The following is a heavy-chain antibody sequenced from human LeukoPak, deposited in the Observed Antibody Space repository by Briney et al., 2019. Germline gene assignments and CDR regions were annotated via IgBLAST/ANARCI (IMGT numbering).Heavy chain of an antibody. J-gene: IGHJ6*04. CDR3: ARGDSSGHKSYYYYGMDV. CDR2: INSDGSST. V-gene: IGHV3-74*01. Sequence: PGGSLRLSCAASGFTFSNYWMHWVRQAPGKGLVWVSRINSDGSSTSYADSVKVRFTISRDNAKNTLYLQMNSLRAEDTAVYYCARGDSSGHKSYYYYGMDVWGKGTTVTVSS. CDR1: GFTFSNYW. D-gene: IGHD6-19*01.